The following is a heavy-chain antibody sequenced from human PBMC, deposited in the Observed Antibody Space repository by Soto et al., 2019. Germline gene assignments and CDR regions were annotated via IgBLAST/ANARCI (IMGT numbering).Heavy chain of an antibody. V-gene: IGHV3-23*01. CDR2: IGNSGDGT. CDR1: GFTFSGYT. J-gene: IGHJ4*02. D-gene: IGHD2-21*01. Sequence: PGGSLRLSCAASGFTFSGYTMNWVRQAPGKGLEWVSVIGNSGDGTHYADSVKGRFTISRDNSKTTLYLQMESLRAEDTAVYYCVKDVWDYWGQGVLVTVSS. CDR3: VKDVWDY.